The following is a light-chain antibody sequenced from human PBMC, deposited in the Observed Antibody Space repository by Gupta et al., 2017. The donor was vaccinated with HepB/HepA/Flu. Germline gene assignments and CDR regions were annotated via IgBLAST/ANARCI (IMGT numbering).Light chain of an antibody. V-gene: IGLV3-21*03. CDR3: HVWASGSHHCV. CDR1: GIGEKS. Sequence: SYVLFQPPSVSVSPRNTARLTCGANGIGEKSVHWYQQKPGQAPVLSAHGHSDRPSGIQERLSGSISGKKDTPTLSRVEAGDEADDDCHVWASGSHHCVFGGGTKLTVL. J-gene: IGLJ2*01. CDR2: GHS.